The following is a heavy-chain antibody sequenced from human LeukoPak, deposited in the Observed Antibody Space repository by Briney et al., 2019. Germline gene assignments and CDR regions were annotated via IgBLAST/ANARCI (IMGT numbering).Heavy chain of an antibody. V-gene: IGHV4-34*01. CDR3: ARGFPGTTVTTYFQH. CDR1: GGSFSGYY. Sequence: PSETLSLTCAVSGGSFSGYYWSWIRQPAGKGLEWIGEINHSGSTNYNPSLKSRVTISVDTSKNQFSLKLSSVTAADTAVYYCARGFPGTTVTTYFQHWGQGTLVTVSS. J-gene: IGHJ1*01. D-gene: IGHD4-17*01. CDR2: INHSGST.